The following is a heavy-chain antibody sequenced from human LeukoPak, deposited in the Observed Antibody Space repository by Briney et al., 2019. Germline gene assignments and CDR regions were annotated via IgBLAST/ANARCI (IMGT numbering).Heavy chain of an antibody. D-gene: IGHD5-12*01. CDR3: ARLPSYSGYDLFPPPWYFDL. CDR1: GGSISSYY. CDR2: IYYSGST. V-gene: IGHV4-59*08. J-gene: IGHJ2*01. Sequence: PSETLSLTCTVSGGSISSYYWGWIRQPPGKGLEWIGYIYYSGSTNYNPSLKSRVTIPVDTSKNQFSLKLSSVTAADTAVYYCARLPSYSGYDLFPPPWYFDLWGRGTLVTVSS.